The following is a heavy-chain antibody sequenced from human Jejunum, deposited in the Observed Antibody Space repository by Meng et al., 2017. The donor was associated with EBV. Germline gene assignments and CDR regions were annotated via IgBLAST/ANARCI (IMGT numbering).Heavy chain of an antibody. CDR1: GDSISNNGAS. D-gene: IGHD2/OR15-2a*01. J-gene: IGHJ4*02. V-gene: IGHV6-1*01. CDR2: TYYRSKWGD. CDR3: ARDFLWAFDY. Sequence: QGQLQQSGPGLVDPSQTLSLTCAISGDSISNNGASWNWIRQSPSRGLEWLGRTYYRSKWGDDYAESVKSRITINPDTSKNQFSLQLNSVTPEDTAVYFCARDFLWAFDYWGQGTLVTVSS.